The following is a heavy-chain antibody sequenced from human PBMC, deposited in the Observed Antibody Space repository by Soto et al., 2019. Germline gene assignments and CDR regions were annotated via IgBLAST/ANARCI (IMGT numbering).Heavy chain of an antibody. V-gene: IGHV4-59*01. J-gene: IGHJ6*02. CDR2: IYYSGST. D-gene: IGHD6-19*01. CDR1: GGSISSYY. CDR3: ARGPTAVAVSAPVGMDV. Sequence: SETLSLTCTVSGGSISSYYWSWIRQPPGKGLEWIGYIYYSGSTNYNPSLKSRVTISVDASKNQFSLKLSSVTAADMAVYYCARGPTAVAVSAPVGMDVWGQGTTVTVSS.